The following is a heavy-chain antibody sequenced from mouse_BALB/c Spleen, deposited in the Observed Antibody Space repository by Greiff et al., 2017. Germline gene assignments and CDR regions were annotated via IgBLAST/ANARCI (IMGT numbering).Heavy chain of an antibody. CDR2: ISYDGSN. V-gene: IGHV3-6*02. Sequence: VQLKQSGPGLVKPSQSLSLTCSVTGYSITSGYYWNWIRQFPGNKLEWMGYISYDGSNNYNPSLKNRISITRDTSKNQFFLKLNSVTTEDTATYYCARDGGLRRGAWFAYWGQGTLVTVSA. J-gene: IGHJ3*01. D-gene: IGHD2-4*01. CDR1: GYSITSGYY. CDR3: ARDGGLRRGAWFAY.